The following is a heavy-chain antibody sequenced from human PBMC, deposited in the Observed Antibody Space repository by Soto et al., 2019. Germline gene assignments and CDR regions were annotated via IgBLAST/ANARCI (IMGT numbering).Heavy chain of an antibody. D-gene: IGHD6-6*01. Sequence: GALRLPCTASGFTFSSYARSWVRQAPGKALEWVSVISDTGVSTYYADSVKGRFTISRDNSNNTLYLQMNSLRAEDTALYYCAKSYVIYSSSPVAMAVWGQGTTVTVSS. V-gene: IGHV3-23*01. J-gene: IGHJ6*02. CDR1: GFTFSSYA. CDR3: AKSYVIYSSSPVAMAV. CDR2: ISDTGVST.